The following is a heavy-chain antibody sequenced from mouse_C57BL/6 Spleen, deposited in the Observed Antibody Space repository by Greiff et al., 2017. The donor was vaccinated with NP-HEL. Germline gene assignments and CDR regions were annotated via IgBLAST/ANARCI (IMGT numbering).Heavy chain of an antibody. CDR3: ARGDDYDGWFAY. CDR2: INPGSGGT. V-gene: IGHV1-54*01. CDR1: GYAFTNYL. Sequence: VQVVESGAELVRPGTSVKVSCKASGYAFTNYLIEWVKQRPGQGLEWIGVINPGSGGTNYNEKFTGKAKLTADKSSSSAYMQLSSLTSEDSAVYCCARGDDYDGWFAYWGQGTLVTVSA. J-gene: IGHJ3*01. D-gene: IGHD2-4*01.